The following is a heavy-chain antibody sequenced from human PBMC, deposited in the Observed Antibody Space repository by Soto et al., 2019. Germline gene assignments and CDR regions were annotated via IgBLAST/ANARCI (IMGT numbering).Heavy chain of an antibody. D-gene: IGHD3-9*01. J-gene: IGHJ4*02. V-gene: IGHV1-18*01. Sequence: GASVKVSCKASGYTFTSYGISWVRQAPGQGLEWMGWISAYNGNTNYAQKLQGRVTMTTDTSTSTAYMELRSLRSDDTAVYYCAREKDDILTGYYIPLGYWGQGTLVTVSS. CDR1: GYTFTSYG. CDR3: AREKDDILTGYYIPLGY. CDR2: ISAYNGNT.